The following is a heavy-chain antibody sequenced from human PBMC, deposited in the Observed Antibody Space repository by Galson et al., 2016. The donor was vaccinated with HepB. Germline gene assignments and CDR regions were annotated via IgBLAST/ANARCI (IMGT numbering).Heavy chain of an antibody. CDR1: GFTFSSYW. V-gene: IGHV3-7*05. CDR2: IKQDGSAK. CDR3: ALGQGFLADS. Sequence: SLRLCCAGSGFTFSSYWRNWVRQAPGKGLEWVAIIKQDGSAKYYVDSLKGRFTISRDNAKNSLYLPMSSLRPEDTAVYYCALGQGFLADSWGQGTLVTVSS. J-gene: IGHJ4*02.